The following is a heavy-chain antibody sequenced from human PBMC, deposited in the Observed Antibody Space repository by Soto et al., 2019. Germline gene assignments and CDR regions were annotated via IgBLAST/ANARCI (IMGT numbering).Heavy chain of an antibody. V-gene: IGHV3-30*18. CDR3: AKDRVGLPNYGMDV. J-gene: IGHJ6*02. Sequence: QVQLVESGGGVVQPGRSLRLSCAASGFTFSSYGMHWVRQAPGKGLEWVAVISYDGSNKYYADSVKGRSTISRDNSKNTLYLQMNSLRAEDTAVYYCAKDRVGLPNYGMDVWGQGTTVTVSS. CDR1: GFTFSSYG. CDR2: ISYDGSNK. D-gene: IGHD3-16*01.